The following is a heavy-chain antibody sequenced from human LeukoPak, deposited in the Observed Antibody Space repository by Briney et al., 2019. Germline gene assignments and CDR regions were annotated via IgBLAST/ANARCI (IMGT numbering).Heavy chain of an antibody. D-gene: IGHD5/OR15-5a*01. J-gene: IGHJ4*02. Sequence: PGGSLRLSCSASGFTFSNYVMHWVRQAPGKGLEYVSAINTNGGNAYYADSVKGRFTISRDNSKNTVYLQMNSLRVEDTAVYYCARGDGVYVYWGQGALVTVSS. CDR2: INTNGGNA. CDR1: GFTFSNYV. V-gene: IGHV3-64*04. CDR3: ARGDGVYVY.